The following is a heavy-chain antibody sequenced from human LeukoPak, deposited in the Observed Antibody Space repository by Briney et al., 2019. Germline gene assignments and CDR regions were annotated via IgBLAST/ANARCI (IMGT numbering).Heavy chain of an antibody. V-gene: IGHV4-61*02. D-gene: IGHD5-24*01. Sequence: SETLSLTCTVSSGSINSDGYYWSWIRQPAGKGLEWIGRVYSSGSANYSPSLKSRVIISIDTYKNQFSLRLSYVTAADTAVYYCARVYRKDVYNFDGFDIWGQGTMVTVS. J-gene: IGHJ3*02. CDR1: SGSINSDGYY. CDR2: VYSSGSA. CDR3: ARVYRKDVYNFDGFDI.